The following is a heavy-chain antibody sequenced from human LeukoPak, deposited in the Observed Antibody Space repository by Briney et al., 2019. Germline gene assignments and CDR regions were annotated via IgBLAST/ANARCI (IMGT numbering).Heavy chain of an antibody. D-gene: IGHD3-22*01. CDR1: RLTFNSNA. J-gene: IGHJ4*02. V-gene: IGHV3-23*01. Sequence: GGSLRLSCVVSRLTFNSNAMYWVRQAPGKGLEWVSGISVSGGSEYYADSVKGRFSVSRDNSKHTVYLQMNSLRAEDTAVYFCATHAHDYDSSGYFDSWGQGALVTVSS. CDR3: ATHAHDYDSSGYFDS. CDR2: ISVSGGSE.